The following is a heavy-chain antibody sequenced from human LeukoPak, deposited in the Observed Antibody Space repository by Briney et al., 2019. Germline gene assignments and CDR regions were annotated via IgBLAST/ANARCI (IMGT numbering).Heavy chain of an antibody. D-gene: IGHD6-19*01. J-gene: IGHJ4*02. Sequence: GGALRLSCAASGFTFSDYFMGWLRQAPGTGREGVSYISSTSTTIYYADSVKGRFTISRDNAKNSVFLQMNSLRADDTAVYYCAAGYTSGLSAYWGQGTLVTVSS. CDR1: GFTFSDYF. CDR2: ISSTSTTI. CDR3: AAGYTSGLSAY. V-gene: IGHV3-11*01.